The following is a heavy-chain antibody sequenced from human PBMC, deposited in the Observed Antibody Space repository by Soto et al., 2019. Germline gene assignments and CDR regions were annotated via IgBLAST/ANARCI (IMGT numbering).Heavy chain of an antibody. CDR1: GFSINSGYK. J-gene: IGHJ6*02. V-gene: IGHV4-38-2*02. CDR3: ARTIFCLDGVCSPFYSMDV. D-gene: IGHD2-8*01. Sequence: SETLSLTCTVSGFSINSGYKWGWIRQSPGKGLEWIGNIYYTGTTFYNPSLRSRVTISVDTSNNQFSLKLTSVTTADTAVYLCARTIFCLDGVCSPFYSMDVWGRGTTVTVSS. CDR2: IYYTGTT.